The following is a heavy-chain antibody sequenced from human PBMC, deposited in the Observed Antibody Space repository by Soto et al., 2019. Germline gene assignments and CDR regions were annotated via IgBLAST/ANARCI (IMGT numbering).Heavy chain of an antibody. CDR3: ASSAVIAGYYNYGMDV. Sequence: QVQLVQSGAEEKKPGASVKVSCKASGYTFTSYAMHWVRQAPGQRLEWMGWINAGNGNTKYSQKFQGRVTITRDTSASTAYMELSSLRSEDTAVYYCASSAVIAGYYNYGMDVWGQGTTVTVSS. V-gene: IGHV1-3*05. D-gene: IGHD2-2*01. J-gene: IGHJ6*02. CDR1: GYTFTSYA. CDR2: INAGNGNT.